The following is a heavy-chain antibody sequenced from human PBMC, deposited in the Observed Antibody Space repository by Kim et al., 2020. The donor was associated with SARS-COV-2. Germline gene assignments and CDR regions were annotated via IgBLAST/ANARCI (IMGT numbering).Heavy chain of an antibody. CDR3: ARIVTGTRQGNWFDP. Sequence: SETLSLTCTVSGGSISSYYWSWIRQPPGKGLEWIGYIYYSGSTNYNPSLKSRVTISVDTSKNQFSLKLSSVTAADTAVYYCARIVTGTRQGNWFDPWGQGTLVTVSS. J-gene: IGHJ5*02. CDR2: IYYSGST. V-gene: IGHV4-59*08. D-gene: IGHD1-7*01. CDR1: GGSISSYY.